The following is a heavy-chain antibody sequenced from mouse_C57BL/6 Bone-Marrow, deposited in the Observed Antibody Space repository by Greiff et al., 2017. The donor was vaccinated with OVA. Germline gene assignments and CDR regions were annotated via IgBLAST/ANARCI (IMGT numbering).Heavy chain of an antibody. V-gene: IGHV1-64*01. CDR1: GYTFTSYW. CDR2: IHPNSGST. CDR3: ARYVTTVVATEY. D-gene: IGHD1-1*01. Sequence: QVQLQQPGAELVKPGASVKLSCKASGYTFTSYWMHWVKQRPGQGLEWIGMIHPNSGSTNYNEKFKSKATLTVDKSSSTAYMQLSSLTSEDSAVYYCARYVTTVVATEYWGQGTSVTVSS. J-gene: IGHJ4*01.